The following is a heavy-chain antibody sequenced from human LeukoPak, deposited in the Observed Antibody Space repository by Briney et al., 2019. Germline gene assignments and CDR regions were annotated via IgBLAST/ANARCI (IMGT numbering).Heavy chain of an antibody. Sequence: KESGPTLVKPTQTLTLTCTFSGFSLSTSGVGVGWICQPPGKALEWLALIYWNDDRRYNPSLQSRLTITKDTSENQVVLTMTNMDPVDTATYYCAHNKGRYCSSTTCLNWFDPRGQGTLVTVSS. CDR3: AHNKGRYCSSTTCLNWFDP. CDR2: IYWNDDR. V-gene: IGHV2-5*01. CDR1: GFSLSTSGVG. J-gene: IGHJ5*02. D-gene: IGHD2-2*01.